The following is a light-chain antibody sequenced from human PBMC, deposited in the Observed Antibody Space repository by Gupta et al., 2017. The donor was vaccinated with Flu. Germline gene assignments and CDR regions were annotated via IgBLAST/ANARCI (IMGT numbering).Light chain of an antibody. CDR3: SSYASPYTLGI. J-gene: IGLJ2*01. Sequence: SSDVGHYNYVSWYQQHPGKAPKLLVFDVTKRPSGVPDRFSGSKSGDTASLTISGLQAEDETDYYCSSYASPYTLGIFGGGTKLTVL. CDR2: DVT. V-gene: IGLV2-11*01. CDR1: SSDVGHYNY.